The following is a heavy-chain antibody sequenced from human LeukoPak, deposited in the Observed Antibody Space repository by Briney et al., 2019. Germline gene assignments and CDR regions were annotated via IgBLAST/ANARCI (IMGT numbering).Heavy chain of an antibody. CDR2: IIPIFGTA. Sequence: SVKVSCKASGGTFTSYAISWVRQAPGQGLEWMGGIIPIFGTANYAQKFQGRVTITADESTSTAYMELSSLRSEGTAVYYCARRDYYGSGSYRPQYYYYYYGMDVWGQGTTVTVSS. V-gene: IGHV1-69*13. CDR1: GGTFTSYA. J-gene: IGHJ6*02. D-gene: IGHD3-10*01. CDR3: ARRDYYGSGSYRPQYYYYYYGMDV.